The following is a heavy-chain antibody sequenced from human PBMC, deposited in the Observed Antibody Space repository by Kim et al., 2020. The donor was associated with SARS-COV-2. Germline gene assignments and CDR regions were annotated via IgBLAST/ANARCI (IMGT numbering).Heavy chain of an antibody. Sequence: ASVKVSCKASGYTFTSYDINWVRQDTGQGLEWMGWMNPNSGNTGYAQKFQARVTMTRNTSISTAYMELSSLRSEDTAVYYCARVSARDFWSGYYTPRGYYYYYYGMDVWGQGTTVTVSS. D-gene: IGHD3-3*01. V-gene: IGHV1-8*01. CDR1: GYTFTSYD. CDR3: ARVSARDFWSGYYTPRGYYYYYYGMDV. J-gene: IGHJ6*02. CDR2: MNPNSGNT.